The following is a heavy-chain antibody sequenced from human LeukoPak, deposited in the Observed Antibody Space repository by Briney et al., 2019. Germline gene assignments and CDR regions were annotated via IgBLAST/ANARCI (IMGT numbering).Heavy chain of an antibody. D-gene: IGHD3-10*01. CDR3: ASSQSVWFGEYDY. V-gene: IGHV4-34*01. CDR1: GGSFSGYY. J-gene: IGHJ4*02. CDR2: INHSGST. Sequence: SETLSLTCAVYGGSFSGYYWSWIRQPPGKGLEWIGEINHSGSTNYSPSLKSRVTIAVDTSKNQFSLKLSSVTAADTAVYYCASSQSVWFGEYDYWGQGTLVTVSS.